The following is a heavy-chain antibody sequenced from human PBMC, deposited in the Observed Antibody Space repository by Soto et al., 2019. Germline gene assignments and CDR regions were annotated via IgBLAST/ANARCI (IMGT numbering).Heavy chain of an antibody. J-gene: IGHJ3*02. V-gene: IGHV4-59*01. CDR2: IHRSGST. CDR3: ARDSYWSGSGTYFGETLEM. D-gene: IGHD3-10*01. Sequence: QVQLQESGPGLVKPSETLSLTCTVSGGSINNYYWSWIRQPPGRGLEWIGHIHRSGSTNYNASLGSRVTLSVDTSENQFSLELISVTAADTAVYYCARDSYWSGSGTYFGETLEMWSQGTMVTVFS. CDR1: GGSINNYY.